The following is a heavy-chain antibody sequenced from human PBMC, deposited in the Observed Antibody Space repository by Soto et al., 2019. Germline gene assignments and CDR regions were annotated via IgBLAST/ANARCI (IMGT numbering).Heavy chain of an antibody. Sequence: VQLLESGGGFVQPGESLRLSCAASGFTFSLSAMSWVRQAPGRGLDWVSSLSGGGSTTDYADSVKGRFTISRANSKNTVHLQMNSLRAEDTAVYYCAKGPEYDILTGCDYWGQGALVTVSS. D-gene: IGHD3-9*01. J-gene: IGHJ4*02. CDR2: LSGGGSTT. V-gene: IGHV3-23*01. CDR3: AKGPEYDILTGCDY. CDR1: GFTFSLSA.